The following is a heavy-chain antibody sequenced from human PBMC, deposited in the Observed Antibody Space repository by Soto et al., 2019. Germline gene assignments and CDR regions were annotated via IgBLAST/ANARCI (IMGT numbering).Heavy chain of an antibody. Sequence: GGSLRLSCAASGFSFSKYATSWIRQAPGKGLEWVSYVSSSGSTIYYADSVKGRFTISRDNAKNSLYLQMNGLRAEDTAVYYCARDQYYDFWSGYYTAGPLDYRGQGTLVTVSS. CDR2: VSSSGSTI. D-gene: IGHD3-3*01. CDR3: ARDQYYDFWSGYYTAGPLDY. V-gene: IGHV3-11*01. CDR1: GFSFSKYA. J-gene: IGHJ4*02.